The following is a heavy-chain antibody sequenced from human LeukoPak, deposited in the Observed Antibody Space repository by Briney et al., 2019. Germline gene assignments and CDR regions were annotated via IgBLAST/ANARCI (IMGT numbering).Heavy chain of an antibody. CDR1: GFTFRRYW. CDR2: MKQDGSEE. J-gene: IGHJ6*03. Sequence: PGGSLRLSCAASGFTFRRYWMSWVRQAPGKGLEWVAHMKQDGSEEYYVDSVKGRFTISRDNAKNSLYLQMNSLRAEDTAVYYCASQRNPVMALEYYYYMDVWGKGTTVTVSS. D-gene: IGHD3-16*01. V-gene: IGHV3-7*01. CDR3: ASQRNPVMALEYYYYMDV.